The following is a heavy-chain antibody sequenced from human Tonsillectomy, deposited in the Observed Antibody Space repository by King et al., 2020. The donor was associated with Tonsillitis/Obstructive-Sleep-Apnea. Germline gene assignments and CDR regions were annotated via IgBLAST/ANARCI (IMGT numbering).Heavy chain of an antibody. V-gene: IGHV4-34*01. D-gene: IGHD2-2*01. CDR3: ARGFGGGPDIVVVPAARTSYYFDY. CDR1: GGSFSGYY. J-gene: IGHJ4*02. Sequence: VQLQQWGAGLLKPSEILSLTCAVYGGSFSGYYWSWIRQPPGKGLEWIGEINHSGNTNDNPSLKSRVTISVDTSKNQFSLKLSSVTAADTAVYYCARGFGGGPDIVVVPAARTSYYFDYWGQGTLVTVSS. CDR2: INHSGNT.